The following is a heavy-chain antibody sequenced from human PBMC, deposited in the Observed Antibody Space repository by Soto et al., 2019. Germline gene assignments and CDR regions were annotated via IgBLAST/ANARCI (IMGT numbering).Heavy chain of an antibody. D-gene: IGHD1-26*01. J-gene: IGHJ6*02. CDR2: IWYDGSNK. CDR3: ARERVGATPFYGTAG. V-gene: IGHV3-33*01. Sequence: QVQLVESGGGVVQPGRSLRLSCAASGFTFSSYGMHWVRQAPGKGLEWVAVIWYDGSNKYYADSVKGRFTITRDNSKNTLYLQMNSLRAEETAVYYCARERVGATPFYGTAGWGHGTTVTVSS. CDR1: GFTFSSYG.